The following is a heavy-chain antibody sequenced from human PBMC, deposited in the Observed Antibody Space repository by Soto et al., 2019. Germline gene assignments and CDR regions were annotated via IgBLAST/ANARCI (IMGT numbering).Heavy chain of an antibody. CDR1: GFTFSSYA. CDR3: AKGSAGSRPYYFDY. Sequence: GGSLRLSCAASGFTFSSYAMSWVRQAPGKGLEWVSAISGSGGSTYSADSVKGRFTVSRDNSKNTVYLQMDSLRVEDTAVYFCAKGSAGSRPYYFDYWGQGTLVTVSS. V-gene: IGHV3-23*01. D-gene: IGHD2-15*01. J-gene: IGHJ4*02. CDR2: ISGSGGST.